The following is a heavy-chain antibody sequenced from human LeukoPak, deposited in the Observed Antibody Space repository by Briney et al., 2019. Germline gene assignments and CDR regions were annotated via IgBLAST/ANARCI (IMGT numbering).Heavy chain of an antibody. Sequence: GASVTVSCKASGYTFTSYGISWVRQAPGQGLEWMGWISAYNGNTNYAQKLQGRVTMTSDTSTTTVYMDLSSLRSEDTAVYYCARDSITFGGSTFDFWGQGTLVTVSS. J-gene: IGHJ4*02. V-gene: IGHV1-18*01. D-gene: IGHD3-16*01. CDR1: GYTFTSYG. CDR3: ARDSITFGGSTFDF. CDR2: ISAYNGNT.